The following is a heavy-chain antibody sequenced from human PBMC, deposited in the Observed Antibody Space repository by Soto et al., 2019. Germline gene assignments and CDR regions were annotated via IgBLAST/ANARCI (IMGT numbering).Heavy chain of an antibody. Sequence: TLSLTCAVYGGSFSGYYWTWIRQPPGTGLEWIGEINHSGSTNYNPSLKSRVTISVDTSKNQFSLKLSSVTAADTAVYYCARDTYYGSGSYYYYYYGMDVWGQGTTVTV. CDR1: GGSFSGYY. V-gene: IGHV4-34*09. CDR2: INHSGST. CDR3: ARDTYYGSGSYYYYYYGMDV. D-gene: IGHD3-10*01. J-gene: IGHJ6*02.